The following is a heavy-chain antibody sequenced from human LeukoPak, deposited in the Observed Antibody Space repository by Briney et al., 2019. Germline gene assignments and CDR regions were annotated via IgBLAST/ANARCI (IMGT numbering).Heavy chain of an antibody. D-gene: IGHD3-3*01. J-gene: IGHJ6*03. V-gene: IGHV3-11*04. CDR2: ISSSGSTI. CDR1: GFTFSDYY. Sequence: PGGSLRLSCAASGFTFSDYYMSWIRQAPGKGLEWVSYISSSGSTIYYADSVKGRFTISRDNAKNSLYLQMNGLRAEDTAVYYCARDRPSYDFWSGYYEYYYYYMDVWGKGTTVTVSS. CDR3: ARDRPSYDFWSGYYEYYYYYMDV.